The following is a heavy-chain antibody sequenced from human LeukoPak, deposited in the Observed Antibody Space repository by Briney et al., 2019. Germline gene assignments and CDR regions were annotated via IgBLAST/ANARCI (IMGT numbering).Heavy chain of an antibody. J-gene: IGHJ4*02. V-gene: IGHV4-38-2*01. CDR3: ARYDSRGSASTRFDY. CDR1: GYSLGKNYY. Sequence: SETLSLTCAVSGYSLGKNYYWGWIRQPPGKGLEWIGRIYGTGPTSYNPSLTNRVTMSVDTSKNHFSLKLTSVTAADTAVYYCARYDSRGSASTRFDYWGQGILVTISS. D-gene: IGHD3-16*01. CDR2: IYGTGPT.